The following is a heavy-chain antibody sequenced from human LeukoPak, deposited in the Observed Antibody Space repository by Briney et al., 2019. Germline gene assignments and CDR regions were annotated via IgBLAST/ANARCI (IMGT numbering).Heavy chain of an antibody. D-gene: IGHD3-22*01. Sequence: PGRSLRLSCAASGFTFSSYSMNWVRQAPGKGLEWVSSISSSSSYIYYADSVKGRFTISRDNAKNSLYLQMNSLRAEDTAVYYCARVLYYDSSGYYYLSYYYYGMDVWGQGTTVTVSS. J-gene: IGHJ6*02. CDR1: GFTFSSYS. CDR3: ARVLYYDSSGYYYLSYYYYGMDV. V-gene: IGHV3-21*01. CDR2: ISSSSSYI.